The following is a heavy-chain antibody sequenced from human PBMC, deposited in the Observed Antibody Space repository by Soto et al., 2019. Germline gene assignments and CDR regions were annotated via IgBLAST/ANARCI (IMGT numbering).Heavy chain of an antibody. D-gene: IGHD3-3*01. CDR2: ISSSSSYI. CDR3: ARDSFSDFWSGYIAALYHYGMDV. J-gene: IGHJ6*02. V-gene: IGHV3-21*01. CDR1: GFTFSSYS. Sequence: EVQLVESGGGLVKPGGSLRLSCAASGFTFSSYSMNWVRQAPGKGLEWVSSISSSSSYIYYADSVKGRFTISRDNAKNSLYLQMNSLRAEDTAVYYCARDSFSDFWSGYIAALYHYGMDVWGQGTTVTVSS.